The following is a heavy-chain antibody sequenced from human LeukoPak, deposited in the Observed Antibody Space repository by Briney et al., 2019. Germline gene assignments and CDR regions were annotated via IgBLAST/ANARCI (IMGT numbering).Heavy chain of an antibody. CDR1: GGSISGHY. CDR2: IYYSGST. Sequence: PSETLSLTCGVSGGSISGHYWSWIRQSPGKGLEWIGYIYYSGSTNYNPSLRSRATILVDTSKNQFSLSLTSVTATDTAVYYCARQKGSASSWADFDYWVQGTLVTVSA. CDR3: ARQKGSASSWADFDY. J-gene: IGHJ4*02. V-gene: IGHV4-59*08. D-gene: IGHD6-13*01.